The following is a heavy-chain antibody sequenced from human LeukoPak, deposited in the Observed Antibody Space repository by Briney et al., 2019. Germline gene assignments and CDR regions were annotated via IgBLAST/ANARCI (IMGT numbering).Heavy chain of an antibody. CDR1: GYTFTSYG. CDR3: AREAGDYVWGSYRYGAEYFQH. V-gene: IGHV1-18*04. J-gene: IGHJ1*01. D-gene: IGHD3-16*02. Sequence: GASVKVSCKASGYTFTSYGISWVRQAPGQGLEWMGWISAYNGNTNYAQKLQGRVTMTTDTSTSTAYMELRSLRSDDTAVYYCAREAGDYVWGSYRYGAEYFQHWGQGTLVTVSS. CDR2: ISAYNGNT.